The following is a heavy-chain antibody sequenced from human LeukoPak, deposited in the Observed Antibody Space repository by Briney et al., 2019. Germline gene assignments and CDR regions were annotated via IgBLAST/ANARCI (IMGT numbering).Heavy chain of an antibody. CDR2: INPNSGDT. V-gene: IGHV1-2*02. CDR3: ASGSGYELGGAFDI. CDR1: GYTFTGYY. Sequence: ASVKVSCKASGYTFTGYYIHWVRQATGQGLEWVGWINPNSGDTKYAQKFQGRVTMTRDTSISTAYMELSRLRSDDTAVYYCASGSGYELGGAFDIWGQGTMVTVSS. J-gene: IGHJ3*02. D-gene: IGHD5-12*01.